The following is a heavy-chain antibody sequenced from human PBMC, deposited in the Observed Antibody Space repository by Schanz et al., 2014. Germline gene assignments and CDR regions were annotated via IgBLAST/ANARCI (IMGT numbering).Heavy chain of an antibody. Sequence: QVELVESGGGVVQPGRSLRLSCAASGFTFSRHAMHWVRQAAGKGLEWVAAITYDGSNKYYAESVKGRFAISRDNSKDTLYFQMNSLRTEDTAVYYCAVDWASGRYYSDYWGQGTLVTVSS. CDR2: ITYDGSNK. CDR3: AVDWASGRYYSDY. CDR1: GFTFSRHA. J-gene: IGHJ4*02. V-gene: IGHV3-30*09. D-gene: IGHD1-26*01.